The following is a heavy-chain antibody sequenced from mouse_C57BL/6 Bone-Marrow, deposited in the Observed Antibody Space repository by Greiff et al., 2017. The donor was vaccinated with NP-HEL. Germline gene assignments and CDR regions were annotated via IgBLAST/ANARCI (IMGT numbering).Heavy chain of an antibody. CDR1: GYTFTSYW. J-gene: IGHJ3*01. CDR3: ARFDGYAWFAY. Sequence: QVQLQQSGAELVKPGASVKLSCKASGYTFTSYWMQWVKQRPGQGLEWIGEIDPSDSYTNYNQKFKGKATLTVDTSSSTAYMQLSSLTSEDSAVYYCARFDGYAWFAYWGQGTLVTVSA. D-gene: IGHD2-3*01. CDR2: IDPSDSYT. V-gene: IGHV1-50*01.